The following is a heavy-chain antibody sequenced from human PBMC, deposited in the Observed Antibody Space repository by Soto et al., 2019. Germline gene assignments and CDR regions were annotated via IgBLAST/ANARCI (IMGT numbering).Heavy chain of an antibody. CDR1: GFTFSNYY. V-gene: IGHV3-7*03. CDR2: IKQDGSDK. CDR3: VRDDGNFTFDF. J-gene: IGHJ4*02. Sequence: PGGSLRLSCAAFGFTFSNYYMSWVRQAPGKGLEWVANIKQDGSDKHYVDSVKGRFTISRDNAKKSLYLQMNSLRADDTAVYYCVRDDGNFTFDFWGQGTQVTVSS. D-gene: IGHD1-7*01.